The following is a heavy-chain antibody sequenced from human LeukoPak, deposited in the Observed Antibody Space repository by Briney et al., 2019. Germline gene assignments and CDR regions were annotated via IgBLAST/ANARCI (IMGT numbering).Heavy chain of an antibody. Sequence: PGGSLRLSCAASGFTFSTYAMSWVRQAPGKGLEWVSVISGSSNNTYYADSVKGRFTISRDNSKITLSLQMSSLRAEDTAVYYCAKDNGGNGGSWYSPVDFWGQGTLVTVSS. J-gene: IGHJ4*02. CDR1: GFTFSTYA. CDR3: AKDNGGNGGSWYSPVDF. CDR2: ISGSSNNT. D-gene: IGHD2-15*01. V-gene: IGHV3-23*01.